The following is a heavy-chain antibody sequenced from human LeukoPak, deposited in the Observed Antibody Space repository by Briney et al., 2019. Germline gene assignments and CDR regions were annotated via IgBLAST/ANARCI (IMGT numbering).Heavy chain of an antibody. J-gene: IGHJ4*02. D-gene: IGHD1-26*01. V-gene: IGHV1-8*03. CDR3: ARGGGVGATTYFDY. CDR1: GYTFTSYD. CDR2: MNPNSDNT. Sequence: ASVKVSCKASGYTFTSYDINWVRQATRQGLEWMGWMNPNSDNTGYAQKFQGRVTITRNTSISTAYMELSSLRSEDTAVYYCARGGGVGATTYFDYWGQGTLVTVSS.